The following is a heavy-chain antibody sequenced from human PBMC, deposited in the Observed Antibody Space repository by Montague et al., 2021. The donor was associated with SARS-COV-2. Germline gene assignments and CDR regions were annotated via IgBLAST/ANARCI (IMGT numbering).Heavy chain of an antibody. Sequence: SETLSLTCAVSGGSISSSSHYWGWIRQPPGKGLEWIGGVSHSGGTYYNASLQSRVTIFIDPSNNQFSLRLNSVTAADTAMYFCASQKLNGRPIYYYYHDMDLWGQGTTVSVSS. CDR3: ASQKLNGRPIYYYYHDMDL. J-gene: IGHJ6*02. D-gene: IGHD2-8*01. CDR1: GGSISSSSHY. CDR2: VSHSGGT. V-gene: IGHV4-39*01.